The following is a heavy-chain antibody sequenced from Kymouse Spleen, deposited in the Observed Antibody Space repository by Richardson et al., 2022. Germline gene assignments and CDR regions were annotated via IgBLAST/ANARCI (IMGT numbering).Heavy chain of an antibody. CDR2: ISYDGSNK. V-gene: IGHV3-30*18. CDR3: AKEDYYGSGSVGDYYYGMDV. D-gene: IGHD3-10*01. Sequence: QVQLVESGGGVVQPGRSLRLSCAASGFTFSSYGMHWVRQAPGKGLEWVAVISYDGSNKYYADSVKGRFTISRDNSKNTLYLQMNSLRAEDTAVYYCAKEDYYGSGSVGDYYYGMDVWGQGTTVTVSS. CDR1: GFTFSSYG. J-gene: IGHJ6*02.